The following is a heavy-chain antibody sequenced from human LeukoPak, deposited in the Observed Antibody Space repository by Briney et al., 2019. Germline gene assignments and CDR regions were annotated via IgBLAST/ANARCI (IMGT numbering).Heavy chain of an antibody. V-gene: IGHV5-51*01. CDR1: GYSFTSYW. Sequence: GESLKISCKGSGYSFTSYWIGWVRQMPGKGLEWMGIIYPGDSDTRYSPSFQGQVTISADKSISTAYLQWSSLKASDTAMYYCASNGEYYYDSSGYHYYYYMDVWGKGTTVTISS. CDR2: IYPGDSDT. J-gene: IGHJ6*03. D-gene: IGHD3-22*01. CDR3: ASNGEYYYDSSGYHYYYYMDV.